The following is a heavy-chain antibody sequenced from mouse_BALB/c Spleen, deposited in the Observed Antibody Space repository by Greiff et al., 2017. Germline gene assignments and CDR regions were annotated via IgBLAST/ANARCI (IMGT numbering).Heavy chain of an antibody. CDR3: AKPEGNYRYYAMDY. Sequence: VKVVESGPGLVAPSQSLSITCTVSGFSLTSYGVSWVRQPPGKGLEWLGVIWGDGSTNYHSALISRLSISKDNSKSQVFLKLNSLQTDDTATYYCAKPEGNYRYYAMDYWGQGTSVTVSS. CDR2: IWGDGST. V-gene: IGHV2-3*01. D-gene: IGHD2-1*01. J-gene: IGHJ4*01. CDR1: GFSLTSYG.